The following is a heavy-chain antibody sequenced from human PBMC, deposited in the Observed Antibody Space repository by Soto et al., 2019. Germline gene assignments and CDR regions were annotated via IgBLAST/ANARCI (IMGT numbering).Heavy chain of an antibody. Sequence: ASVKVSCKASGYTFTSYDINLVRQATGQGLEWMGWMNPNSGSTGYAQKFQGRVTMTRNTSISTAYMELSSLRSEDTAVYYCATAMVRENNWFEPWGQGTLVTVSS. CDR2: MNPNSGST. CDR1: GYTFTSYD. V-gene: IGHV1-8*01. D-gene: IGHD3-10*01. J-gene: IGHJ5*02. CDR3: ATAMVRENNWFEP.